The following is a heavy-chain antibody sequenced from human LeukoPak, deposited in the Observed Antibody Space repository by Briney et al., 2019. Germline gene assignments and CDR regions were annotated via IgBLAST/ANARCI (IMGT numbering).Heavy chain of an antibody. J-gene: IGHJ4*02. V-gene: IGHV4-34*01. CDR1: GVSFGGYY. CDR2: INHSGST. CDR3: ARGGVAAAGRYYFDY. Sequence: PSETLSLTCAVYGVSFGGYYWSWIRQPPGKGLEWIGEINHSGSTNYNPSLKSRVTISVDTSKNQFSLKLSSVTAADTAVYYCARGGVAAAGRYYFDYWGQGTLVTVSS. D-gene: IGHD6-13*01.